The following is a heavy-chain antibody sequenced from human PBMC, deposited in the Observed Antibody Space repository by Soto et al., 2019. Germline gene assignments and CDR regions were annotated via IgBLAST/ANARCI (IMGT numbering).Heavy chain of an antibody. D-gene: IGHD4-17*01. CDR1: GFTYSSYA. CDR2: ISGGGDAT. Sequence: EVQLLESGGGLVQPGGSLRLSCATSGFTYSSYAMSWVRQAPGKGLEWVSGISGGGDATFYADSVKGRVTISRDNSKNTLCLQMNSLRAEDTALSYCAKKVSETVTSGAYWDFDLWGRGTLVTVSS. CDR3: AKKVSETVTSGAYWDFDL. J-gene: IGHJ2*01. V-gene: IGHV3-23*01.